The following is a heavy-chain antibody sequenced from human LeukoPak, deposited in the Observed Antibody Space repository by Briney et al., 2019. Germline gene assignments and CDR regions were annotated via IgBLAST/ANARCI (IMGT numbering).Heavy chain of an antibody. CDR3: ARDDCSSTNCYISDY. CDR1: GYKFINYG. Sequence: GASVKVSCKASGYKFINYGISWVRQAPGQGLEWMGWISAYNGNTNYAQKLQGRVTMTTDTSTSTVYVELRSLRSDDTAVYYCARDDCSSTNCYISDYWGQGTLVTVSS. D-gene: IGHD2-2*02. CDR2: ISAYNGNT. V-gene: IGHV1-18*01. J-gene: IGHJ4*02.